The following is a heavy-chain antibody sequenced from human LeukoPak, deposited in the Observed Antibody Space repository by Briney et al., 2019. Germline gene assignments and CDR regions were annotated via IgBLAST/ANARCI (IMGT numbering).Heavy chain of an antibody. CDR1: GGTFSSYA. V-gene: IGHV1-69*05. Sequence: SVKVSCKASGGTFSSYAISWVRQAPGQGLEWMGRIIPIFGTANYAQKFQGRVTITTDGSTSTAYMELSSLRSEDTAVYYCARDTSSSHEMIVFDYWGQGTLATVSS. CDR3: ARDTSSSHEMIVFDY. CDR2: IIPIFGTA. D-gene: IGHD6-6*01. J-gene: IGHJ4*02.